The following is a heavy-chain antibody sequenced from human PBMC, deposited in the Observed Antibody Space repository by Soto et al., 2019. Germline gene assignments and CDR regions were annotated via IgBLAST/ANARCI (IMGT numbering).Heavy chain of an antibody. D-gene: IGHD1-26*01. CDR3: ARSVGLVVIDAFDI. CDR2: ISGDGTTI. J-gene: IGHJ3*02. Sequence: PGGSLRLSCAASGFIFGDHYMTWIRQAPGKGLEWVSKISGDGTTIYYADSVKGRFTISRDNAKNSLYLQMNSLRAEDTAVYYCARSVGLVVIDAFDIWGQGTMVTVSS. V-gene: IGHV3-11*01. CDR1: GFIFGDHY.